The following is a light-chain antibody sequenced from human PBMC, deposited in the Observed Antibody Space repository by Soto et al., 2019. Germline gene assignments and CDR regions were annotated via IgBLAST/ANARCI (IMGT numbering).Light chain of an antibody. CDR2: DAS. Sequence: DVQMTQSTSTLSASVGDRVTITCRASQSISSWLAWYQQKPGKAPKLLIYDASSLESGVPSRFSGSGSGTEFTLTISSLQPDDFATYYCQHYNSYSITFGQGTRLEIK. CDR3: QHYNSYSIT. CDR1: QSISSW. V-gene: IGKV1-5*01. J-gene: IGKJ5*01.